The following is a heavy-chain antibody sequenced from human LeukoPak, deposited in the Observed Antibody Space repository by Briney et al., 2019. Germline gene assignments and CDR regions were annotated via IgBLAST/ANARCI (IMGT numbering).Heavy chain of an antibody. CDR2: ISGSGGST. Sequence: PGGSLRLSCAASGFTFSSYAMSWVRQAPGKGLEWVSAISGSGGSTYYADSVKGRFTISRDNSKNTLYLQMNSLRAEDTAVYYCAKGGYGSSWYGGNDAFDIWGQGTMVTVSS. V-gene: IGHV3-23*01. CDR3: AKGGYGSSWYGGNDAFDI. D-gene: IGHD6-13*01. J-gene: IGHJ3*02. CDR1: GFTFSSYA.